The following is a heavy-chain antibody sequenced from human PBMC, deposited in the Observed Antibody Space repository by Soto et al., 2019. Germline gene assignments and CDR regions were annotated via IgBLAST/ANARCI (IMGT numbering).Heavy chain of an antibody. CDR2: IIPIFGTA. V-gene: IGHV1-69*13. J-gene: IGHJ4*02. D-gene: IGHD3-3*01. CDR3: ASSTSGYLVS. CDR1: GGTFSSYA. Sequence: GASVKVSCKASGGTFSSYAISWVRQAPGQGLEWMGGIIPIFGTANYAQKFQGRVTITADESTSTAYMELSSLRSEDTAVYYCASSTSGYLVSWGQGTLVTVSS.